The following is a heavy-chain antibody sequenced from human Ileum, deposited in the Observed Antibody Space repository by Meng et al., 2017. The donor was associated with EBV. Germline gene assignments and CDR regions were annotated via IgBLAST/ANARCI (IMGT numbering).Heavy chain of an antibody. CDR1: GYTFINNG. CDR2: ISTFNGNT. J-gene: IGHJ4*02. D-gene: IGHD4-17*01. Sequence: VQVVESGGEVKKPGASVKVSCKASGYTFINNGFSWVRQAPGQGLEWMGWISTFNGNTNYAQKFQGRLTVTTDTSTNTAYMELRNLRSDDTAVYYCASNGDEVDYWGQGTLVTV. V-gene: IGHV1-18*01. CDR3: ASNGDEVDY.